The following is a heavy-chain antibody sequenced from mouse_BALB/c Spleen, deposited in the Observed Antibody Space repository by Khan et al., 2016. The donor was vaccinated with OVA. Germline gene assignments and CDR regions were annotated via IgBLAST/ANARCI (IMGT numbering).Heavy chain of an antibody. Sequence: EVELVESGGGLVKPGGSLKLSCAASGFTFSRYPMSWVRQTPEKRLEWVASIGSGCSTYPPDSVKGRFTLSRDNARNILFLQMSSLRSEDTAMYFCARVNGSSVVDYWGQGTSLTVSS. CDR3: ARVNGSSVVDY. V-gene: IGHV5-6-5*01. CDR1: GFTFSRYP. D-gene: IGHD1-1*01. J-gene: IGHJ2*02. CDR2: IGSGCST.